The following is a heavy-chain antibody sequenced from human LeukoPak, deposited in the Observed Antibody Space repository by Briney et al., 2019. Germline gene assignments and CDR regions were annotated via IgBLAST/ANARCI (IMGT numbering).Heavy chain of an antibody. CDR3: ATWAFYHNLDV. D-gene: IGHD2/OR15-2a*01. J-gene: IGHJ6*02. CDR2: IKADGSGT. CDR1: GFTIGPYA. Sequence: GALRLSCAASGFTIGPYAMYWVRQGPGRGLEWVSVIKADGSGTFYADSVRGQFTTSRDNSKNSLYLQMNSLTSEDTALYYCATWAFYHNLDVWGQGTTVIVSS. V-gene: IGHV3-43*02.